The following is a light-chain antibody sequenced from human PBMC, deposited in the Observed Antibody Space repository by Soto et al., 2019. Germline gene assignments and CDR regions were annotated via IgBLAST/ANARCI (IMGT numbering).Light chain of an antibody. V-gene: IGKV1-17*01. CDR1: QGITRD. Sequence: DIQMTQSPSSLSASVGDRVSITCRASQGITRDLAWYQQKPGKAPKRLIYAASSLQSGVPSRFSGSGSGTELTLTNSSLQTEDFATYYCLQHNSYPYTFGQGTRLEIK. CDR3: LQHNSYPYT. J-gene: IGKJ2*01. CDR2: AAS.